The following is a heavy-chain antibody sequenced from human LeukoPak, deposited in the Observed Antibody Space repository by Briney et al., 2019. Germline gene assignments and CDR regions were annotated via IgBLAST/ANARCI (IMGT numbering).Heavy chain of an antibody. Sequence: PSETLSLTCTVSGYSISSGYYWGWIRQPPGKGLEWIGSIYHSGSTYYNPSLKSRVTISVDTSKNQFSLKLSSVTAADTAAYYCARDLPRHSSGWYSGNDAFDIWGQGTMVTVSS. J-gene: IGHJ3*02. CDR1: GYSISSGYY. D-gene: IGHD6-19*01. CDR3: ARDLPRHSSGWYSGNDAFDI. V-gene: IGHV4-38-2*02. CDR2: IYHSGST.